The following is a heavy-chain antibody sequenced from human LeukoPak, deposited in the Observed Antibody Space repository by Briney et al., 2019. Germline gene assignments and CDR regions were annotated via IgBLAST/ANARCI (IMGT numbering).Heavy chain of an antibody. CDR3: AREGFDP. J-gene: IGHJ5*02. CDR2: IYYSGST. CDR1: GGSISNYY. Sequence: SETLSLTCTVSGGSISNYYWSWIRQPPGKGLEWIGYIYYSGSTNYNLSLKSRVTILVDTSKNQFSLKLSSVTAADTAVYYCAREGFDPWGQGTLVTVSS. V-gene: IGHV4-59*01.